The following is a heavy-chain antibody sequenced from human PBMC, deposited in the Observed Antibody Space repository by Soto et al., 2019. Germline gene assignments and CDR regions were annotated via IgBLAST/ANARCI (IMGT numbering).Heavy chain of an antibody. Sequence: QVQLVESGGGVFQPGRSLRLSFAASGFTFSSYGMHWVGRAQGKGLGWVAVISYDGSIKYYADSVKGRFTISRDNSKNTLYLQMNSLRAEDTAVYYCAPWFGAFDYWGQGTLVTVSS. V-gene: IGHV3-30*03. CDR2: ISYDGSIK. D-gene: IGHD3-10*01. CDR1: GFTFSSYG. CDR3: APWFGAFDY. J-gene: IGHJ4*02.